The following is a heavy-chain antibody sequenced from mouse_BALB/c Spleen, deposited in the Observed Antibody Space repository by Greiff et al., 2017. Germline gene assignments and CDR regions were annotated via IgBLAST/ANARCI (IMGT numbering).Heavy chain of an antibody. CDR1: GFTFSSYG. Sequence: EVMLVESGGGLVQPGGSLKLSCAASGFTFSSYGMSWVRQTPDKRLELVATINSNGGSTYYPDSVKGRFTISRDNAKNTLYLQMSSLKSEDTAMYYCARAPLYYRYDDGYAMDYWGQGTSVTVSS. CDR3: ARAPLYYRYDDGYAMDY. D-gene: IGHD2-14*01. CDR2: INSNGGST. V-gene: IGHV5-6-3*01. J-gene: IGHJ4*01.